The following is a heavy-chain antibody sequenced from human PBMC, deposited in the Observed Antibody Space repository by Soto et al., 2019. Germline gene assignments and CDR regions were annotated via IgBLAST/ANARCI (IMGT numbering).Heavy chain of an antibody. V-gene: IGHV3-23*01. CDR2: FSGSGGST. D-gene: IGHD5-18*01. CDR3: ARDQRTATLYYGMDV. Sequence: GGSLRLSCAASGFTFSSYAMSWVRQAPGKGLEWVSAFSGSGGSTYYADSVKGRFTISRDNSKNTLYLQMNSLRAEDTAVYYCARDQRTATLYYGMDVWGQGTTVTVSS. CDR1: GFTFSSYA. J-gene: IGHJ6*02.